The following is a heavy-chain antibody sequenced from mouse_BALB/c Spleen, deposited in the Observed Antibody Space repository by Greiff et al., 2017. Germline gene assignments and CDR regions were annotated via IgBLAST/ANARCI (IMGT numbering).Heavy chain of an antibody. V-gene: IGHV5-4*02. CDR2: ISDGGSYT. CDR3: ARYPMITTRDGYAMDY. Sequence: EVMLVESGGGLVKPGGSLKLSCAASGFTFSDYYMYWVRQTPEKRLEWVATISDGGSYTYYPDSVKGRFTISRDTAKNNLYLQMSSLKSEDTAMYYCARYPMITTRDGYAMDYWGQGTSVTVSS. D-gene: IGHD2-4*01. J-gene: IGHJ4*01. CDR1: GFTFSDYY.